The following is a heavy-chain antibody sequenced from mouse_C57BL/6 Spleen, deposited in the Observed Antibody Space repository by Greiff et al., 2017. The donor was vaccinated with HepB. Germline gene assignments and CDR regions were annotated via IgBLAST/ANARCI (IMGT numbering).Heavy chain of an antibody. CDR2: IWSGGST. D-gene: IGHD2-5*01. Sequence: QVQLKESGPGLVQPSQSLSITCTVSGFSLTSYGVHWVRQSPGKGLEWLGVIWSGGSTDYNAAFISRLSISKDNSKSQVFFKMNSLQADDTAIYYCARGDSNWAMDYWGQVTSVTVSS. CDR3: ARGDSNWAMDY. V-gene: IGHV2-2*01. CDR1: GFSLTSYG. J-gene: IGHJ4*01.